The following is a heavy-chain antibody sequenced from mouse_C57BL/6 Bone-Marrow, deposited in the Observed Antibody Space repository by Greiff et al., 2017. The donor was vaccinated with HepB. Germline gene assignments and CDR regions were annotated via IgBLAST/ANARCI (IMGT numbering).Heavy chain of an antibody. D-gene: IGHD2-1*01. CDR2: IWSDGST. V-gene: IGHV2-6-1*01. Sequence: QVQLKESGPGLVAPSQSLSITCTVSGFSLTSYGVHWVRQPPGKGLEWLVVIWSDGSTTYNSALKSRLSISKDNSKSQVVLKMNSLQTDDTAMYYCARHEKGEIYYGNHYAMDNWGQGTSVTVSS. CDR3: ARHEKGEIYYGNHYAMDN. CDR1: GFSLTSYG. J-gene: IGHJ4*01.